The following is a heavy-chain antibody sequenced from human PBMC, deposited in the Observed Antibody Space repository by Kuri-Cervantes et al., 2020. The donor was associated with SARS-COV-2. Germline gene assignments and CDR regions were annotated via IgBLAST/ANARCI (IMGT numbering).Heavy chain of an antibody. Sequence: ASVQVSCKASGYTSTGYYLHWVRQAPGQGLEWMGWIKSNSGGTNYAQSFQGWVTMTRDTSISTAHMELTSIRSVDTAVYYCAGALQVGSWDYGDNYWFDPWGQGTLVTVSS. CDR2: IKSNSGGT. CDR1: GYTSTGYY. D-gene: IGHD4-23*01. V-gene: IGHV1-2*04. J-gene: IGHJ5*02. CDR3: AGALQVGSWDYGDNYWFDP.